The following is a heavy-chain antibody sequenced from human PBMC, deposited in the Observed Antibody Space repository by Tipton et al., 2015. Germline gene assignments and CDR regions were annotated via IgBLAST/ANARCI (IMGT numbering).Heavy chain of an antibody. CDR2: IYYSGST. Sequence: LRLSCTVSGGSISSYYWSWIRQPPGKGLEWIGYIYYSGSTSYNPSLESRVTISSDRSKNQFTLKLSTVTAADTAVYYCARHARYGITIFGVSWFDPWGQGTLVTVSS. CDR1: GGSISSYY. D-gene: IGHD3-3*01. CDR3: ARHARYGITIFGVSWFDP. J-gene: IGHJ5*02. V-gene: IGHV4-59*08.